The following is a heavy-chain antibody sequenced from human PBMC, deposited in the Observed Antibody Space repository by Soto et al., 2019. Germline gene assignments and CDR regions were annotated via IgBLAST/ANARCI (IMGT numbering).Heavy chain of an antibody. J-gene: IGHJ6*02. CDR2: NTAYNGNT. Sequence: ASSVKVSCKASGYTSTSYGISWVRRAPGQGLEWMGWNTAYNGNTNYAQKLQGRVTMTTDTSTSTAYMELRRLRYAATAVYYGAKLYDYYYGMDVWGQGTTVTVSS. CDR3: AKLYDYYYGMDV. CDR1: GYTSTSYG. D-gene: IGHD1-1*01. V-gene: IGHV1-18*01.